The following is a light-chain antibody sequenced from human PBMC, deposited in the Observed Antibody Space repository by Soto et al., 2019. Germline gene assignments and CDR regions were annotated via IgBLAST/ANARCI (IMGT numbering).Light chain of an antibody. CDR2: DAS. V-gene: IGKV3D-15*01. CDR3: QQYYVWNT. Sequence: IVMTQSPANLSVSPGERALFSCRASQSVDSKLAWYQQKPGQAPRLLIYDASTRATGIPARFSGSGSGTEFTLTISRLQSEDVAIYYCQQYYVWNTFGGGTKVEIK. J-gene: IGKJ4*01. CDR1: QSVDSK.